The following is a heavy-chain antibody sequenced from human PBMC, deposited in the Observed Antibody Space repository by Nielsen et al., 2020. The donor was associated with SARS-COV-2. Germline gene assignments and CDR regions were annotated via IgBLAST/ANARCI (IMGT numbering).Heavy chain of an antibody. J-gene: IGHJ5*01. CDR2: IYYSGST. V-gene: IGHV4-30-4*01. D-gene: IGHD3-9*01. Sequence: PGKGLEWIGYIYYSGSTYYNPSLKSRVTISVDTSKNQFSLKLSSVTAADTAVYYCARGKQILRYFDWLSYWFDSWGQGTLVTVSS. CDR3: ARGKQILRYFDWLSYWFDS.